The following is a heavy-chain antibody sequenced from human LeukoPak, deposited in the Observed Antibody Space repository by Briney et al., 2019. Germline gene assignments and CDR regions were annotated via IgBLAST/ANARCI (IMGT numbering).Heavy chain of an antibody. V-gene: IGHV1-46*01. J-gene: IGHJ6*02. CDR3: ARKVEGPYYYYGMDV. CDR1: GYTFTSYY. CDR2: INPSGGST. D-gene: IGHD2-2*01. Sequence: GASVKVSRKASGYTFTSYYMHWVRQAPGQGLEWMGIINPSGGSTSYAQKFQGRVTMTRDTSTSTVYMELSSLRSEDTAVYYCARKVEGPYYYYGMDVWGQGTTVTVSS.